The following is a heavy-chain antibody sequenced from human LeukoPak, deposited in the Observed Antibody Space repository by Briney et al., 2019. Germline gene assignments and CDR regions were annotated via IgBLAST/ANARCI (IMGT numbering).Heavy chain of an antibody. J-gene: IGHJ4*02. V-gene: IGHV1-2*02. CDR2: INPNSGGT. CDR3: ARESRIAAAGYIDY. CDR1: GYTFTGYY. D-gene: IGHD6-13*01. Sequence: ASVKVSCKASGYTFTGYYMHWVRQAPGQGLEWMGWINPNSGGTNYAQKFQGRVTVTRDTSISTAYMELSRLRSDDTAVYYCARESRIAAAGYIDYWGQGTLVTVSS.